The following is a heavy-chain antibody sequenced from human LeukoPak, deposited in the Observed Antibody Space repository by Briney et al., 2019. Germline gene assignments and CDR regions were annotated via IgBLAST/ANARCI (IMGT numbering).Heavy chain of an antibody. J-gene: IGHJ6*03. CDR2: IYYSGST. CDR3: ARVAYYYYMDV. V-gene: IGHV4-30-4*07. CDR1: GGSISSGGYS. Sequence: SETLSLTCAVSGGSISSGGYSWSWIRQPPGKGLEWIGYIYYSGSTYYNPSLKSRVTISVDTSKNQFSLKLSSVTAADTAVYYCARVAYYYYMDVWGKGTTVTVFS.